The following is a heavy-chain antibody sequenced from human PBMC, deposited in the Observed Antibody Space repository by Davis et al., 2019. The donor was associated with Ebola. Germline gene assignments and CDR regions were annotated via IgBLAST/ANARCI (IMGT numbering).Heavy chain of an antibody. Sequence: PSETLSLTCTVSGGSISSYYWSWIRQPPGKGLEWIGYIYYSGSTNYNPSLKSRVTISVDTSKNQFSLKLSSVTAADTAVYYCARLEYSSSWYGWYFDYWGQGTLVTVSS. V-gene: IGHV4-59*01. CDR2: IYYSGST. D-gene: IGHD6-13*01. J-gene: IGHJ4*02. CDR1: GGSISSYY. CDR3: ARLEYSSSWYGWYFDY.